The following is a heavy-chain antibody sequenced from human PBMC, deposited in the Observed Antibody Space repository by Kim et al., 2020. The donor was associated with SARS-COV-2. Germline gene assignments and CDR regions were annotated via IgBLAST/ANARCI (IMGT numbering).Heavy chain of an antibody. V-gene: IGHV3-48*02. CDR3: ASIAAADTLYYYHGMDV. Sequence: GGSLRLSCAASGFTFSSYSMNWVRQAPGKGLEWVSYISTSSSTIYYADSAKGRFTISRDNAKNSLYLQMNSLRDEDTAVYYCASIAAADTLYYYHGMDVWGQGTTVTVSS. D-gene: IGHD6-13*01. CDR2: ISTSSSTI. J-gene: IGHJ6*02. CDR1: GFTFSSYS.